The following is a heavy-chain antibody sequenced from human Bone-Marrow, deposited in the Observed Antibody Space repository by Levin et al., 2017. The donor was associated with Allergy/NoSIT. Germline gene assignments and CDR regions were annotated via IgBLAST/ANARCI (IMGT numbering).Heavy chain of an antibody. CDR1: GFLFNSYA. V-gene: IGHV3-23*01. CDR3: AKAGCSGGSCYIDL. Sequence: GGSLRLSCAASGFLFNSYAMNWVRQAPGKGLEWVAGISGSGTNTYYADSVRGRFTISRDNSKNTLYVQMNSLRGEETAIYYCAKAGCSGGSCYIDLWGDGTPVTVSS. J-gene: IGHJ4*01. CDR2: ISGSGTNT. D-gene: IGHD2-15*01.